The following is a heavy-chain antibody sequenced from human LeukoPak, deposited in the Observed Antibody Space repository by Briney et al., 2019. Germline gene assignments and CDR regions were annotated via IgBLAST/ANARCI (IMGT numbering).Heavy chain of an antibody. J-gene: IGHJ4*02. CDR1: GYTFTSYY. V-gene: IGHV1-46*01. CDR2: INPSGGST. Sequence: ASVKVSCKASGYTFTSYYIHWVRQAPGQGLEWMGIINPSGGSTSYAQKFQGRLTMTRDTSTSTVYVELSRLRSDDTAVYYCARDRGEVLLWFGELPGNYWGQGTLVTVSS. D-gene: IGHD3-10*01. CDR3: ARDRGEVLLWFGELPGNY.